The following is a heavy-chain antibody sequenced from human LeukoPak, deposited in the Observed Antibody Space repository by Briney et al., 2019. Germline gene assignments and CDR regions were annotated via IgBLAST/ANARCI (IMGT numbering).Heavy chain of an antibody. CDR3: ARDPPESSGWYGMDV. D-gene: IGHD6-19*01. CDR1: GYTFTGYY. J-gene: IGHJ6*02. CDR2: INPNSGGT. Sequence: ASVKVSCKASGYTFTGYYMHWVRQAPGQGLEWMGWINPNSGGTNYAQKLQGRVTMTTDTSTSTAYMELRGLRSDDTAVYYCARDPPESSGWYGMDVWGQGTTVTVSS. V-gene: IGHV1-2*02.